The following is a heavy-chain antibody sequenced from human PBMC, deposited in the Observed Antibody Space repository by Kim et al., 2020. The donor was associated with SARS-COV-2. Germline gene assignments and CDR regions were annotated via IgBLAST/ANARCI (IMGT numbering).Heavy chain of an antibody. Sequence: YYNSSLKRRVTVSVDTSKNQFSLKLSSVTAADTAVYYCASLSRGSYFIDYWGQGTLVTVSS. J-gene: IGHJ4*02. CDR3: ASLSRGSYFIDY. V-gene: IGHV4-39*01. D-gene: IGHD3-10*01.